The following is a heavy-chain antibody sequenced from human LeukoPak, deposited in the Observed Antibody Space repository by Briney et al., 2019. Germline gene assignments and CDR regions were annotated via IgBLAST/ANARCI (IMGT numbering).Heavy chain of an antibody. CDR1: GGSITNYY. Sequence: SETLSLTCTVSGGSITNYYWSWIRQPAGKGLEWIGRIYTSGSTNYNPSLKSRVTISVDTSKNQFSLKLSSVTAADTAVYYCARVVVGATDHDAFDIWGQGTMVTVSS. D-gene: IGHD1-26*01. CDR3: ARVVVGATDHDAFDI. CDR2: IYTSGST. V-gene: IGHV4-4*07. J-gene: IGHJ3*02.